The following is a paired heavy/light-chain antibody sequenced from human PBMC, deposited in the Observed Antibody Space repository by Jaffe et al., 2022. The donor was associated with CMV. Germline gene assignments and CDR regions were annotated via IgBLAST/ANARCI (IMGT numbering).Heavy chain of an antibody. CDR2: INHSGST. CDR3: ARGIATIFGVVIPRDAFDI. V-gene: IGHV4-34*01. CDR1: GGSFSGYY. J-gene: IGHJ3*02. Sequence: QVQLQQWGAGLLKPSETLSLTCAVYGGSFSGYYWSWIRQPPGKGLEWIGEINHSGSTNYNPSLKSRVTISVDTSKNQFSLKLSSVTAADTAVYYCARGIATIFGVVIPRDAFDIWGQGTMVTVSS. D-gene: IGHD3-3*01.
Light chain of an antibody. CDR2: DAS. CDR1: QDISNY. CDR3: QQYDNLPMYT. V-gene: IGKV1-33*01. J-gene: IGKJ2*01. Sequence: DIQMTQSPSSLSASVGDRVTITCQASQDISNYLNWYQQKPGKAPKLLIYDASNLETGVPSRFSGSGSGTDFTFTISSLQPEDIATYYCQQYDNLPMYTFGQGTKLEIK.